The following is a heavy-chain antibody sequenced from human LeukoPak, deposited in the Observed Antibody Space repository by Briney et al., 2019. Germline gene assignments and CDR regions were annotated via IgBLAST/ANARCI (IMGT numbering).Heavy chain of an antibody. Sequence: ASVKVSCKASGYTFTSYVISWVRQAPGQGLEWMGWISAYNGNTNYAQNLQGRVTMTTDTSTSTAYMELRSLRSDDTAVYYCARAPTWACGYQYYYYYMDVWGKGTTVTVSS. CDR2: ISAYNGNT. CDR3: ARAPTWACGYQYYYYYMDV. CDR1: GYTFTSYV. D-gene: IGHD5-12*01. J-gene: IGHJ6*03. V-gene: IGHV1-18*01.